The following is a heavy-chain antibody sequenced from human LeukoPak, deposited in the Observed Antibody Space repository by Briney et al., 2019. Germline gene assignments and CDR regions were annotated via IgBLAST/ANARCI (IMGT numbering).Heavy chain of an antibody. J-gene: IGHJ4*02. D-gene: IGHD3-10*01. Sequence: GASVKVSCKASGYTFTGYYMHWVRQAPRQGLEWIGWINPYTGGTNYAQKFQGRVTMTRDTSTSTAYMELRSLRSDDTAVYYCARVMAHYYGPGSSFDYWGQGTLVTVSS. V-gene: IGHV1-2*02. CDR3: ARVMAHYYGPGSSFDY. CDR2: INPYTGGT. CDR1: GYTFTGYY.